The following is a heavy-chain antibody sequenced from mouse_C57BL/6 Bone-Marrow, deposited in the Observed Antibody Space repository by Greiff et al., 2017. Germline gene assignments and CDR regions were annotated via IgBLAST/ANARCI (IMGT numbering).Heavy chain of an antibody. CDR3: TRSGSSYEYYAMDY. CDR2: IDPETGGT. J-gene: IGHJ4*01. CDR1: GYTFTDYE. V-gene: IGHV1-15*01. D-gene: IGHD1-1*01. Sequence: VKLQESGAELVRPGASVTLSCKASGYTFTDYEMHWVKQTPVHGLEWIGAIDPETGGTAYNQKFKGEAILTADKSSSTAYMELRSLTSEDSAVYYGTRSGSSYEYYAMDYWGQGTSVTVSS.